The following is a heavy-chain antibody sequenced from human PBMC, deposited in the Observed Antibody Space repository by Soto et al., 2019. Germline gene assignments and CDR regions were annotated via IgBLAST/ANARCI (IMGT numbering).Heavy chain of an antibody. CDR1: GGSISSYY. D-gene: IGHD3-9*01. Sequence: PSETLSLTCTVSGGSISSYYWSWIRQPPGKGLEWIGYIYYSGSTNYNPSLKSRVTISVDTSKNQFSLKLSSVTAADTAVYYCARAPYYDILTGRVRYYYGMDVWGQGTTVTVSS. J-gene: IGHJ6*02. CDR3: ARAPYYDILTGRVRYYYGMDV. V-gene: IGHV4-59*01. CDR2: IYYSGST.